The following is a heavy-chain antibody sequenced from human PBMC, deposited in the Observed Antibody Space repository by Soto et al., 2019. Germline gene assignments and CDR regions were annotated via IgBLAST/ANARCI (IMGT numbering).Heavy chain of an antibody. D-gene: IGHD1-1*01. Sequence: GESLKISCKGSGYNFGNYWIGWVRQMPGKGLEWVGIIYPGDSEIRYRPSFQGQVTISADKSISTAYLQWSSLKASDTALYFCPRPQYPYAQLDYFDYWGQGTQVTVSS. CDR1: GYNFGNYW. CDR3: PRPQYPYAQLDYFDY. J-gene: IGHJ4*02. V-gene: IGHV5-51*01. CDR2: IYPGDSEI.